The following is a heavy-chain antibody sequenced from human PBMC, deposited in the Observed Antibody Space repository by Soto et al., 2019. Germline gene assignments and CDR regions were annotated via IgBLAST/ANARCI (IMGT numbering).Heavy chain of an antibody. CDR3: ARVSSPIFGVVISYYGMDV. D-gene: IGHD3-3*01. J-gene: IGHJ6*02. CDR1: GFTFSSYA. CDR2: ISYDGSNK. V-gene: IGHV3-30-3*01. Sequence: GGSLRLSCAASGFTFSSYAMHWVRQAPGKGLEWVAVISYDGSNKYYVDSVKGRFTISRDNSKNTLYLQMNSLRAEDTAVYYCARVSSPIFGVVISYYGMDVWGQGTTVTVSS.